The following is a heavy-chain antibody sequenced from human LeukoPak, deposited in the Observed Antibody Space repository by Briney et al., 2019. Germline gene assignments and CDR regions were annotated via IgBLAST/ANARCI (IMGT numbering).Heavy chain of an antibody. CDR3: AKTYYYDSSGYWLDY. CDR2: INWNGGST. Sequence: GGSLRLSCAASGFIFGDYGMNWVRQAPGKGLEWLSGINWNGGSTGYADSVKGRFTISRDNAKNSLYLQMNSLRAEDTALYYCAKTYYYDSSGYWLDYWGQGTLVTVSS. CDR1: GFIFGDYG. D-gene: IGHD3-22*01. V-gene: IGHV3-20*04. J-gene: IGHJ4*02.